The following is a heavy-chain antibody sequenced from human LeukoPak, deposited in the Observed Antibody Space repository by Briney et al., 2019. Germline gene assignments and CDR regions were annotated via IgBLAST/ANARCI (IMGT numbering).Heavy chain of an antibody. CDR2: INPNNGAT. CDR1: GYTFTGYY. CDR3: ARRTAATINGFHNYYYMDV. V-gene: IGHV1-2*02. D-gene: IGHD6-13*01. Sequence: ASVKVSCKASGYTFTGYYMHWVRQAPGQGLEWMGWINPNNGATNYAQRFQGRVTMTRDTAISTAYMELSRLTSDDTAVFYCARRTAATINGFHNYYYMDVWGKGTTVTVSS. J-gene: IGHJ6*03.